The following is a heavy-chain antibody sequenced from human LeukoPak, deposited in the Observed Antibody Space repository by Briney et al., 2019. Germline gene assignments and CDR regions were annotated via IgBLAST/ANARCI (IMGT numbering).Heavy chain of an antibody. J-gene: IGHJ5*02. D-gene: IGHD3-3*01. CDR1: GGTFSSYA. CDR3: ARGVHYARSGYFNWFDP. V-gene: IGHV1-69*05. Sequence: SVKVSCKASGGTFSSYAISWVRQAPGQGLEWMGGIIPIFGTANYAQKFQGRVTITTDESTSTAYMELSSLRPEDTAVYYCARGVHYARSGYFNWFDPWGRGTLVTVSS. CDR2: IIPIFGTA.